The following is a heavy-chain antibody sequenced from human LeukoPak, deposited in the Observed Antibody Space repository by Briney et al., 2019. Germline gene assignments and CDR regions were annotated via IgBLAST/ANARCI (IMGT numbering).Heavy chain of an antibody. CDR1: GYTFTSYY. CDR3: ATDRTRGSYKDY. CDR2: INPSGGST. J-gene: IGHJ4*02. D-gene: IGHD1-26*01. Sequence: GASVKVSCKASGYTFTSYYMHWVRQAPGQGLEWMGIINPSGGSTSYAQKFQGRVTMTRDMSTSTVYMELSSLRSEDTAVYYCATDRTRGSYKDYWGQGTLVTVSS. V-gene: IGHV1-46*01.